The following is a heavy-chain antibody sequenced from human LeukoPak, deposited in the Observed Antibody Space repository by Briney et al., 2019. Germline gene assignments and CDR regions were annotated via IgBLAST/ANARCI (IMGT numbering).Heavy chain of an antibody. Sequence: GESLKISCKGSGYSFTSYWIGWVRQMPGKGLEWMGIIYPGDSDTRYSPSFQGQVTISADKSISTAYLQWSSLKASDTAMYYCARRLRYCSGGSCYSRAFDIWGQGTMVTVSS. CDR2: IYPGDSDT. V-gene: IGHV5-51*01. D-gene: IGHD2-15*01. J-gene: IGHJ3*02. CDR3: ARRLRYCSGGSCYSRAFDI. CDR1: GYSFTSYW.